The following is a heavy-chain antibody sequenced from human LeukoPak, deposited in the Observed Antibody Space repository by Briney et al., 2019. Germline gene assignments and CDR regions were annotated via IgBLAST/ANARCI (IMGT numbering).Heavy chain of an antibody. CDR3: ARSYDFWSGPPFDP. CDR1: GYTFTGHY. D-gene: IGHD3-3*01. J-gene: IGHJ5*02. Sequence: ASVRVSCKASGYTFTGHYMHWVRQAPGQGLEWMGWINPNSGGTKYAQKFQGRVTLTRDTSISTAYMELSRLRCDDTAVYYCARSYDFWSGPPFDPWGQGTLVTVSS. V-gene: IGHV1-2*02. CDR2: INPNSGGT.